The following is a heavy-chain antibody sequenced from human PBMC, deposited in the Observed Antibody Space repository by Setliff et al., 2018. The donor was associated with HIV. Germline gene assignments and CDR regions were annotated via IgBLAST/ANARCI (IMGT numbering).Heavy chain of an antibody. V-gene: IGHV4-39*01. CDR1: GGSISNSRYY. CDR3: ARRVYYYDSSAYYHPV. D-gene: IGHD3-22*01. Sequence: SETLSLTCTVSGGSISNSRYYWSWIRQPHGKGLEWIGSIYYSGSTYYNPSLKSRVTISVDTSKNQFSLKLSSVSAADAAVYYCARRVYYYDSSAYYHPVWGQGTLVTVSS. CDR2: IYYSGST. J-gene: IGHJ4*02.